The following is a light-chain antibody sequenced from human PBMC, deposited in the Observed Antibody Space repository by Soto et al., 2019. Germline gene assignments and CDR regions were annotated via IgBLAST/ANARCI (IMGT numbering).Light chain of an antibody. J-gene: IGLJ2*01. CDR1: SSDVGSYNL. CDR3: CSYAGSAAVL. CDR2: ETT. Sequence: HSALTQPASVSGSPGQSITISCTGTSSDVGSYNLVSWYQQHPGRAPKLIIYETTKRPSGVSNRFSGSKSGNTASVTVSGLQAEDEADYYCCSYAGSAAVLFGGGTKLTVL. V-gene: IGLV2-23*01.